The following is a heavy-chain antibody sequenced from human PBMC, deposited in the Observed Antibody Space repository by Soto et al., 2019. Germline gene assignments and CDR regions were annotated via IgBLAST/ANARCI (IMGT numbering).Heavy chain of an antibody. D-gene: IGHD6-13*01. CDR2: ISGSGGST. Sequence: GGSLRLSCAASGFTFSSYAMSWVRQAPGKGLEWVSAISGSGGSTYYADSVKGRFTISRDNSKNTLYLQMNSLRAEDTAVYYCAKDRCIAAAGTFGRCNWFDPWGQGTLVTVS. J-gene: IGHJ5*02. CDR1: GFTFSSYA. CDR3: AKDRCIAAAGTFGRCNWFDP. V-gene: IGHV3-23*01.